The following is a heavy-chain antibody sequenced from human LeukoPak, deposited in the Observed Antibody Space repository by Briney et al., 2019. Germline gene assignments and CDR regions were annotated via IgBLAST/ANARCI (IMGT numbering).Heavy chain of an antibody. Sequence: GGSLRLSCAASGFTFSSYAMSWVRQAPGKGLEWGSAISGSGGSTYYADSVKGRFTISRDNSKNTLYLQMNSLRAEDTAVYYCAKDLWGTDYYFDYWGQGTLVTVSS. J-gene: IGHJ4*02. CDR3: AKDLWGTDYYFDY. D-gene: IGHD3-16*01. V-gene: IGHV3-23*01. CDR2: ISGSGGST. CDR1: GFTFSSYA.